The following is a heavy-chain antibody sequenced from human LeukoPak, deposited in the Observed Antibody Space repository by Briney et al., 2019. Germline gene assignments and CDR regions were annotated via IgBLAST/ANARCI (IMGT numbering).Heavy chain of an antibody. CDR3: ARLIVSGSYDYFDY. Sequence: GGSLRLSCAASGFTVSSNYMSWVRQAPGKGLEWGSVIFSDGSTYYADSVKGRITISRDNSKNSVYLQMNSLRAEDTAVYFCARLIVSGSYDYFDYWGQGTLVAVSS. CDR2: IFSDGST. D-gene: IGHD1-26*01. J-gene: IGHJ4*02. CDR1: GFTVSSNY. V-gene: IGHV3-66*01.